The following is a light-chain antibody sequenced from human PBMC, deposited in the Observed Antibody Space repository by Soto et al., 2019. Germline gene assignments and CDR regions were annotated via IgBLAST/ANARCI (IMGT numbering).Light chain of an antibody. Sequence: EIVLTQSPGTLSSSAGERATLSCRSSQSVSNSYLAWYQQKPGQAPRLLIYDVSSRATGIPDRFSGSGSGTDFTLTISRLESEDFAVYYCQQYGISPTFGQGTKVEIK. J-gene: IGKJ1*01. CDR3: QQYGISPT. CDR1: QSVSNSY. V-gene: IGKV3-20*01. CDR2: DVS.